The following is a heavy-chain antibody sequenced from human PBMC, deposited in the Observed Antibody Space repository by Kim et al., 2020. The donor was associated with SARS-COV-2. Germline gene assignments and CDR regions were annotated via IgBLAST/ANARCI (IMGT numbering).Heavy chain of an antibody. Sequence: GGSLRLSCAASGFTFSSYSMNWVPQAPGKGLEWVSSISSSSSYIYYADSVKGRFTISRDNAKNSLYLQMNSLRAEDTAVYYCASDKAGYDYALHRGQGTLVTVSS. J-gene: IGHJ1*01. D-gene: IGHD4-17*01. CDR3: ASDKAGYDYALH. V-gene: IGHV3-21*01. CDR1: GFTFSSYS. CDR2: ISSSSSYI.